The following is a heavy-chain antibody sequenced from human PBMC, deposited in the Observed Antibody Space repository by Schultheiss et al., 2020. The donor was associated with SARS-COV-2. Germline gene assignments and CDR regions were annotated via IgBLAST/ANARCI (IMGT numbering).Heavy chain of an antibody. J-gene: IGHJ4*02. V-gene: IGHV3-48*03. Sequence: GSLRLSCAASGFTFSSYEMNWVRQAPGKGLEWVSYISSSGSTIYYADSLKGRFTISRDNAKNSLFLQMNSLRAEDTAVYYCARTLGYCPNGVCSTFDYWGQGTLVTVSS. D-gene: IGHD2-8*01. CDR1: GFTFSSYE. CDR3: ARTLGYCPNGVCSTFDY. CDR2: ISSSGSTI.